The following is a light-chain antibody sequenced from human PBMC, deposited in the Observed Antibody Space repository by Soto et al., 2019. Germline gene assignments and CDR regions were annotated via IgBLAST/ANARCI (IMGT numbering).Light chain of an antibody. Sequence: EIVLTQSPATLSLSPGERATLSCRASQTVGNYLAWYQQKPGQVPRLLIYNASNRATGVPVRFSGSGSGTEFTLTISSLEPEDFAVYYCQQRGNWPLPWTFGQGAKVDI. J-gene: IGKJ1*01. CDR2: NAS. V-gene: IGKV3-11*01. CDR1: QTVGNY. CDR3: QQRGNWPLPWT.